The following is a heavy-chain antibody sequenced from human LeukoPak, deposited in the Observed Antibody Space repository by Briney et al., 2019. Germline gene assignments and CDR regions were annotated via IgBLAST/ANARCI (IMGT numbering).Heavy chain of an antibody. CDR1: GVTISSFY. Sequence: SETLSLTCTVSGVTISSFYWNWIRQPPGKGLEWIGYIHYSGSTKYNPSLKSRVTISVDTSKNQFSLKLSSVTAADAAVYYCARWYSSGWAFGYWGQGTLVTVSS. V-gene: IGHV4-59*08. CDR3: ARWYSSGWAFGY. D-gene: IGHD6-19*01. CDR2: IHYSGST. J-gene: IGHJ4*02.